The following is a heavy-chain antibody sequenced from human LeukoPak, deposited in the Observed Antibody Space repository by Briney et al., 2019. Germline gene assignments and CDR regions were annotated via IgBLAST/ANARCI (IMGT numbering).Heavy chain of an antibody. CDR1: GFTFSSYA. Sequence: GGSLRLSCAASGFTFSSYAMSWVRQAPGKGLEWVSAISGSGGSTYYADSVKGRFTISRDNSRNTLYLQLNSLRAEDTAVYCCATDKGNFDYWGQGTLVTVSS. D-gene: IGHD6-13*01. J-gene: IGHJ4*02. V-gene: IGHV3-23*01. CDR2: ISGSGGST. CDR3: ATDKGNFDY.